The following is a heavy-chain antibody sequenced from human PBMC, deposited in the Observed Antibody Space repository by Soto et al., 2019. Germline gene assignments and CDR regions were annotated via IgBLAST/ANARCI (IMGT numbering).Heavy chain of an antibody. V-gene: IGHV4-4*07. Sequence: SETLSLTCTVSGGSISSYYWSWIRQPAGKGLEWIGRIYVSGITNYNPSLKSRVTMSIDTSKNQFSLKLSSVTAADTAVYYCAGVPSKPGEPIWDAFDFWGQGAMVTVSS. CDR2: IYVSGIT. CDR3: AGVPSKPGEPIWDAFDF. J-gene: IGHJ3*01. D-gene: IGHD1-26*01. CDR1: GGSISSYY.